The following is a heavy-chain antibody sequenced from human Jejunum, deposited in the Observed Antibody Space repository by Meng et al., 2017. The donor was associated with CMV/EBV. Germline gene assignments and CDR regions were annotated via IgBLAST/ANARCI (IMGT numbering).Heavy chain of an antibody. CDR1: GFTFNSYA. J-gene: IGHJ6*02. V-gene: IGHV3-30*04. Sequence: GFTFNSYAIHWVRQAPGKGLEWVAIISSDGTKKDYADSVKGRFTVSRDNSKNMIYVQMISLRPEDTAVYYCARDLESEQRDYGLDVWGQETTVTISS. D-gene: IGHD3-3*01. CDR2: ISSDGTKK. CDR3: ARDLESEQRDYGLDV.